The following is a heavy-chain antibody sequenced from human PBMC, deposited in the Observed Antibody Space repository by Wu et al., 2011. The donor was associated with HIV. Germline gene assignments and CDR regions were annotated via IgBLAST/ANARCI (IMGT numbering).Heavy chain of an antibody. CDR3: ARGVQQPLQDV. Sequence: QVQLVQSGAEVKKPGASVTVSCKTSGYLFTGYHIHWVRQAPGQRFEWMGWIHPNRGVTNYAQKFQGRVTLTRARPPGTVYMELNGLKSDDTGMYYCARGVQQPLQDVWGQGTQVTVSS. CDR1: GYLFTGYH. V-gene: IGHV1-2*02. D-gene: IGHD1-1*01. J-gene: IGHJ1*01. CDR2: IHPNRGVT.